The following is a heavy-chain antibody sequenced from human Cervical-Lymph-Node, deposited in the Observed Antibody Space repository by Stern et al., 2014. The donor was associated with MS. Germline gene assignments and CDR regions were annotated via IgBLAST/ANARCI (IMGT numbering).Heavy chain of an antibody. CDR2: IYSSGST. CDR1: GDSIRTYF. D-gene: IGHD7-27*01. CDR3: ARKADWGDYFDY. Sequence: VQLVESGPGLLKPSETLSLTCTVSGDSIRTYFWTWIRQSPGKTLEWIGYIYSSGSTDYNPSLKSRVTMSLDPPNKHFSLKLSSVTAADTAVYFCARKADWGDYFDYWGQGTLVTVSS. V-gene: IGHV4-59*08. J-gene: IGHJ4*02.